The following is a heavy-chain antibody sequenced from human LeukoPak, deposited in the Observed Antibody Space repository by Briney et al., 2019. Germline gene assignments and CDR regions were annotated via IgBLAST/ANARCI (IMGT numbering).Heavy chain of an antibody. CDR2: ISDSDSTK. CDR3: ARVLSNGLGATDFDY. J-gene: IGHJ4*02. Sequence: GGSLRLSCAASGFTFSSYEMNWVRQAPGKGLEWISYISDSDSTKNYADSVKGRFTISRDNAKNSLYLQMNSLRAEDTAVYYCARVLSNGLGATDFDYWGQGTLVTVSS. V-gene: IGHV3-48*03. CDR1: GFTFSSYE. D-gene: IGHD1-26*01.